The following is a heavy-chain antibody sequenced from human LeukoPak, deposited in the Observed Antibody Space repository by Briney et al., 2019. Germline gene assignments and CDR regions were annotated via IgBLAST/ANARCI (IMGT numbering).Heavy chain of an antibody. CDR3: ARGKGDY. J-gene: IGHJ4*02. CDR2: IYYSGST. Sequence: PSETLSLTCTVSGGSLSSGGYYWAWIRQPPGKGLEWIGSIYYSGSTHYNPSLTSRVTISLDTSKNQFSLKLSSVTAADTAVYYCARGKGDYWGQGTLVTVSS. CDR1: GGSLSSGGYY. V-gene: IGHV4-39*07.